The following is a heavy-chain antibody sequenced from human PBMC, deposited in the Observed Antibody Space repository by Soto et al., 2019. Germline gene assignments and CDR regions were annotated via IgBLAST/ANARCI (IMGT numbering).Heavy chain of an antibody. D-gene: IGHD5-12*01. CDR2: ISNDGNNN. CDR1: GFTFRSYA. Sequence: QVQPVESGGGVVQPGRSLRLSCVVSGFTFRSYAMHWVRQAPGKGLEWVAVISNDGNNNYHADSVKGRFTISRDNSKNALSLHMDSLRAEDTALYYCARFVGYGGSEYYFDNWGQGIQVIVST. V-gene: IGHV3-30-3*02. CDR3: ARFVGYGGSEYYFDN. J-gene: IGHJ4*02.